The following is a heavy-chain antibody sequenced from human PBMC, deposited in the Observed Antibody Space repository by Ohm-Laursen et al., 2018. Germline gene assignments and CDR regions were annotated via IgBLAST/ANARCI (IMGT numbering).Heavy chain of an antibody. CDR3: ARRLVEMATIPHYDAFDI. J-gene: IGHJ3*02. CDR2: IYPGDSDT. CDR1: GYSFTSYW. D-gene: IGHD5-24*01. Sequence: ESLKISCKGSGYSFTSYWIGWVRQMPGKGLEWMGIIYPGDSDTRYSPSFQGQVTISADKSISTAYLQWSSLKASDTAMYYCARRLVEMATIPHYDAFDIWGQGTMVTVSS. V-gene: IGHV5-51*01.